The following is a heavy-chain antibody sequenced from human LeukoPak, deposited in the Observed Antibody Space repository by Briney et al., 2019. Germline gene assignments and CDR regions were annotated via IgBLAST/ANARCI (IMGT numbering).Heavy chain of an antibody. Sequence: ASVKVSCKASGYTFTGYYIHWMRQAPGHGLEWMGWINPNSGGTKYVQKFQGRVTMTRDTSISTAYMELNSLRSDDTALYYCARRAGYCSSSNCYDFGYWGQGTLVTVSS. D-gene: IGHD2-2*01. V-gene: IGHV1-2*02. CDR3: ARRAGYCSSSNCYDFGY. J-gene: IGHJ4*02. CDR2: INPNSGGT. CDR1: GYTFTGYY.